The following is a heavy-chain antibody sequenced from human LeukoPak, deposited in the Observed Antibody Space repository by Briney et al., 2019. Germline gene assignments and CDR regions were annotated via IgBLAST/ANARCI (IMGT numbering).Heavy chain of an antibody. V-gene: IGHV3-21*01. CDR3: ARGESRYRYCSSTSCYEGWFDP. J-gene: IGHJ5*02. CDR1: GFTFSSYA. CDR2: ISGSGGST. Sequence: GGSLRLSCAASGFTFSSYAMHWVRQAPGKGLEWVSAISGSGGSTYYADSVKGRFTISRDNAKNSLYLQMNSLRAEDTAVYYCARGESRYRYCSSTSCYEGWFDPWGQGTLVTVSS. D-gene: IGHD2-2*01.